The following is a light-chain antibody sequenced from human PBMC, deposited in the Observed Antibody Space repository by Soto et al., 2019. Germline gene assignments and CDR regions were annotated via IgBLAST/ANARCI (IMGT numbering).Light chain of an antibody. CDR2: GTS. CDR1: QRIITY. J-gene: IGKJ4*01. Sequence: DIQMTQSPSSLSASLGDRVTITCRASQRIITYLICYQQKPGKAPKLLIYGTSSLQSGVPSRFSGSGSGTDFTLTISSLQPEDFATYYCQQANSFPNTFGGGTKVDI. CDR3: QQANSFPNT. V-gene: IGKV1-12*01.